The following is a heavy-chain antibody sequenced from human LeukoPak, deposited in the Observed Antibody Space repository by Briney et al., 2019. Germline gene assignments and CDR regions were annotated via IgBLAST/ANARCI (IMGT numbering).Heavy chain of an antibody. V-gene: IGHV5-51*01. D-gene: IGHD6-19*01. CDR1: GYSFTSYW. CDR2: IYPGDSDT. CDR3: ARRGSAAEGFDP. Sequence: GASLKTSCKGSGYSFTSYWIGWVRQMPGKGLEWMGIIYPGDSDTRYNPSFQGQVTISADKSISTAYLQWGSLKASDTATYYCARRGSAAEGFDPWGQGTLVTVSS. J-gene: IGHJ5*02.